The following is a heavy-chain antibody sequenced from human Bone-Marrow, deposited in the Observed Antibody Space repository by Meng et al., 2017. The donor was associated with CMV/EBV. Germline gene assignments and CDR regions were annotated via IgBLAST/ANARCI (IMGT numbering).Heavy chain of an antibody. CDR3: ARGEQISRS. V-gene: IGHV3-30*02. Sequence: GESLKISCAASGFTFSSYGMHWVRQAPGKGLEWVAFIRYDGSNKYYADSVKGRFTISRDNSRNTLYLQMNSLRAEDTAVYYCARGEQISRSWGQGTLVTVSS. CDR2: IRYDGSNK. CDR1: GFTFSSYG. D-gene: IGHD1/OR15-1a*01. J-gene: IGHJ5*02.